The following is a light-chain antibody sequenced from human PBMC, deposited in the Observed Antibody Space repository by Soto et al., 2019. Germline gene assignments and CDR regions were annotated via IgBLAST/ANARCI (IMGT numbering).Light chain of an antibody. V-gene: IGKV3-11*01. J-gene: IGKJ5*01. CDR3: QQRSNWPLT. CDR2: DAS. Sequence: EIVLTQSPATLSLSPGARATLSCRASQSVSGYLAWYQQKPGQAPRLLIYDASNRATGIPARFSGSASGTDFNLTISSLEPEDFAVYYCQQRSNWPLTFGQGTRLEIK. CDR1: QSVSGY.